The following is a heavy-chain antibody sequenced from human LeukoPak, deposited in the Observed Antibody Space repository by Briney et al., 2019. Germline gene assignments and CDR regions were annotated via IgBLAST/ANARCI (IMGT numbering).Heavy chain of an antibody. Sequence: PSETLSLTCTVSDGSVSNYYCSWIRQAAGKGLEWIGRIHISGNTIYSPSLKSRVTMSVDTSKNQFSLTLSSVTAADTAVYYCARGGDYYDSSGYFGLGEANFDYWGQGTLVTVSS. V-gene: IGHV4-4*07. CDR2: IHISGNT. D-gene: IGHD3-22*01. CDR3: ARGGDYYDSSGYFGLGEANFDY. CDR1: DGSVSNYY. J-gene: IGHJ4*02.